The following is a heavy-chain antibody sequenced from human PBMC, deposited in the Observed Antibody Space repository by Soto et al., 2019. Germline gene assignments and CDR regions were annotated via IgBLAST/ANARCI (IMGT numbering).Heavy chain of an antibody. J-gene: IGHJ6*02. Sequence: PSETLSLTCAVYGGSFSGYYWSWIRQPPGKGLEWIGEINHSGSTNYNPSLKSRVTISVDTSKNQFSLRLSSVTAADTAVYYCARVSPSGEYYGMDVWGQGTTVTASS. V-gene: IGHV4-34*01. CDR1: GGSFSGYY. CDR3: ARVSPSGEYYGMDV. D-gene: IGHD3-10*01. CDR2: INHSGST.